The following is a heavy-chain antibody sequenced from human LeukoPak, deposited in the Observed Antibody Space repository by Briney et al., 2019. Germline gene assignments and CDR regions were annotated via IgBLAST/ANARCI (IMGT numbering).Heavy chain of an antibody. Sequence: PGGSLRLSCAASGFTIIGYAMYWVRQAPGKGLEFVASISHDATERYRESVKGRFTISRDTSKNTVYLQMYSLRAEDTAVYYCARGRYSSSWAVDYWGQGTLVTVSS. V-gene: IGHV3-30*04. CDR3: ARGRYSSSWAVDY. D-gene: IGHD6-13*01. CDR1: GFTIIGYA. J-gene: IGHJ4*02. CDR2: ISHDATE.